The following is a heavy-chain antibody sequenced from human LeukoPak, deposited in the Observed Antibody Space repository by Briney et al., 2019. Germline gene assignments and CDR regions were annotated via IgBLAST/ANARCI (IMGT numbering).Heavy chain of an antibody. V-gene: IGHV1-69*04. CDR2: IIPILGIA. CDR3: ASKPGTTVTTNDYYYGMDV. Sequence: ASVKVSCKASGGTFSSYAISWVRQAPGQGLEWMGRIIPILGIANYAQKFQGRVTITADKSTSTAYMELSSLRSEDTAVYYCASKPGTTVTTNDYYYGMDVWGQGTTVTASS. CDR1: GGTFSSYA. D-gene: IGHD4-4*01. J-gene: IGHJ6*02.